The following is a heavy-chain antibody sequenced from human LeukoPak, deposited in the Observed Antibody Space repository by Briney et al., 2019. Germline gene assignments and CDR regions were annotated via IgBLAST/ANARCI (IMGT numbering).Heavy chain of an antibody. V-gene: IGHV3-21*01. CDR2: ISSSSYI. J-gene: IGHJ6*02. CDR1: GFTFSSYS. Sequence: PGGSLRLSCAASGFTFSSYSMNWVRQAPGKGLEWVSSISSSSYIYYADSVKGRFTISRDNAKNSLYLQMNSLRAEDTAVYYCARGQRDIVVVPAATYYYYGMDVWGQGTTVTVSS. D-gene: IGHD2-2*01. CDR3: ARGQRDIVVVPAATYYYYGMDV.